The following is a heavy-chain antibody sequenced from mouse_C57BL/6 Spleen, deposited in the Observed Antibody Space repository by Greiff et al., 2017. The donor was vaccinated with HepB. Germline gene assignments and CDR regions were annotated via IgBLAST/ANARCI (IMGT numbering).Heavy chain of an antibody. CDR2: ISYDGSN. J-gene: IGHJ4*01. V-gene: IGHV3-6*01. CDR1: GYSITSGYY. D-gene: IGHD2-2*01. Sequence: ESGPGLVKPSQSLSLTCSVPGYSITSGYYWNWIRQFPGNKLEWMGYISYDGSNNYNPSLKNRFSITRDTSKNQFFLKLNSVTTEDTATYYCAIYYGFYYAMDYWGQGTSVTVSS. CDR3: AIYYGFYYAMDY.